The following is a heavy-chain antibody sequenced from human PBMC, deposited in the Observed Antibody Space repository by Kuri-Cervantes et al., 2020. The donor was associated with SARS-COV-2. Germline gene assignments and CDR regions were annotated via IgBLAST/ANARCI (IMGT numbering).Heavy chain of an antibody. CDR2: IIPIFGTI. V-gene: IGHV1-69*13. CDR3: AKFRAGAVATGPDDLDY. CDR1: GGTYTTHA. Sequence: SVKVSCKASGGTYTTHAFSWVRQAPGQGLEWMGGIIPIFGTIRYEQRFQGRLTISADENTNTAYMELSSLRSEDTAIYYCAKFRAGAVATGPDDLDYWGQGTQVTVSS. D-gene: IGHD6-19*01. J-gene: IGHJ4*02.